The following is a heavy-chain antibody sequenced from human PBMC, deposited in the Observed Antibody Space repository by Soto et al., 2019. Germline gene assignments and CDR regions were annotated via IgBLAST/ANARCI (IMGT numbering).Heavy chain of an antibody. CDR1: GFTFNQYA. V-gene: IGHV3-23*01. J-gene: IGHJ4*02. D-gene: IGHD2-15*01. CDR3: ARDLSVVFDY. Sequence: PGGFLRRSCTSSGFTFNQYAMSWVRQAPGKGLEWVSAITDSGAASHYADSVKGRFTVSRDNSKNTLYLQMNSLRADDTAVYYCARDLSVVFDYWGQGTLVPVSS. CDR2: ITDSGAAS.